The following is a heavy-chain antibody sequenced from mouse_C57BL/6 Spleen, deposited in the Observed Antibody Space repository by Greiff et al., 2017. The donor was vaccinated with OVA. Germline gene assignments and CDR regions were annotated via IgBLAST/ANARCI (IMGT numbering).Heavy chain of an antibody. CDR1: GYSFTDYN. D-gene: IGHD1-1*01. CDR2: INPNYGTT. V-gene: IGHV1-39*01. J-gene: IGHJ4*01. CDR3: ARSWEGDYGSSYGAMDY. Sequence: SGPELVKPGASVKISCKASGYSFTDYNMNWVKQSNGKSLEWIGVINPNYGTTSYNQKFKGTATLTVDQSSSTASMQLDSLASEDSTVYYCARSWEGDYGSSYGAMDYWGQGTSVTVSS.